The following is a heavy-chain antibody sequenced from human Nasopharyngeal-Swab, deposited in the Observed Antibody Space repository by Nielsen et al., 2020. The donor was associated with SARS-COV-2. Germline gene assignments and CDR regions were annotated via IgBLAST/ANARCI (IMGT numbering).Heavy chain of an antibody. D-gene: IGHD1-26*01. CDR2: IYNTGST. CDR3: ARRGLVGVTISFDY. Sequence: WIRQPPGKGLEWIGEIYNTGSTNYNPSLRSRVTMSVDKSKNQFSLKLSSVIAADTAVYYCARRGLVGVTISFDYWGQGTLVTVSS. V-gene: IGHV4-4*02. J-gene: IGHJ4*02.